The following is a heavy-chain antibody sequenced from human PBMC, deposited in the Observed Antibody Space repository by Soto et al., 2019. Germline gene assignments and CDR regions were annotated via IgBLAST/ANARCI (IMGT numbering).Heavy chain of an antibody. J-gene: IGHJ4*02. CDR1: GFTFSDYA. CDR2: VSHDGRNT. CDR3: AKGGRQWLVTSDFNY. Sequence: VQLVESGGGVVQTGRSLRLSCAASGFTFSDYAMHWVRQAPGKGLEWVAVVSHDGRNTHYADSVKGRFTISRDSSKKTVSLEMTSLRAEDTAVYYCAKGGRQWLVTSDFNYWGQGALVTVSS. D-gene: IGHD6-19*01. V-gene: IGHV3-30*18.